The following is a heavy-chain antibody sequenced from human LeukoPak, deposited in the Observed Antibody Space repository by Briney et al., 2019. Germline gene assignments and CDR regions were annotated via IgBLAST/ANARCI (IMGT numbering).Heavy chain of an antibody. CDR2: ITASGTAM. CDR1: GFTFSSYS. D-gene: IGHD2-2*01. V-gene: IGHV3-48*02. CDR3: ASGHPDIVVVPAAEA. Sequence: KTGGSLRLSCAASGFTFSSYSMNWVRQAPGKGLEWVSHITASGTAMFYADSVKGRFTISRDNAKNSLYLQMNSLRDEDTAVYYCASGHPDIVVVPAAEAWGQGTLVTVSS. J-gene: IGHJ5*02.